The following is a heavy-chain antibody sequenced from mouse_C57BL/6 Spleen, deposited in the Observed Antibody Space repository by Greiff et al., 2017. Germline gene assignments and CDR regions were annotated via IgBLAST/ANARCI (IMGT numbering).Heavy chain of an antibody. V-gene: IGHV2-2*01. Sequence: VQLKESGPGLVQPSQSLSITCTVSGFSLTSYGVHWVRQSPGKGLEWLGVIWSGGSTDYNAAFISRLSLSKDNSKSQVFFKMNSLQADDTAIYYCASKLRLPVDYWGQGTTLTVSS. D-gene: IGHD3-2*02. CDR3: ASKLRLPVDY. CDR1: GFSLTSYG. CDR2: IWSGGST. J-gene: IGHJ2*01.